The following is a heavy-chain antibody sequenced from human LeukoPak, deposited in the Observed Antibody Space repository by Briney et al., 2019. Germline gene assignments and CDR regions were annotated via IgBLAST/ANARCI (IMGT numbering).Heavy chain of an antibody. V-gene: IGHV1-18*01. CDR2: ISAYNGNT. CDR3: ARDGYYYDSSGHRSKDY. CDR1: GYSFTSYG. J-gene: IGHJ4*02. D-gene: IGHD3-22*01. Sequence: ASVKLSCKASGYSFTSYGISWVRQAPGQGLEWMGWISAYNGNTNYAQKLQGRVTMTTDTSTSTAYMELRSLRSDDTAVYYCARDGYYYDSSGHRSKDYWGQGTLVTVSS.